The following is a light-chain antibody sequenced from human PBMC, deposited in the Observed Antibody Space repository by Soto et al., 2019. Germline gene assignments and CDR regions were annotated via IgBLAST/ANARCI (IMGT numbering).Light chain of an antibody. V-gene: IGKV3-20*01. CDR1: QSVSSSY. CDR3: QQYGSSPVT. CDR2: GAS. Sequence: EIVLTQSPGTLSLSPGERATLSCRASQSVSSSYLAWYQQKPGQAPRPLIYGASSRATGIPDRFSGSGSGTGFTLTISRSEPEDFAVYYCQQYGSSPVTFGPGTKVDIK. J-gene: IGKJ3*01.